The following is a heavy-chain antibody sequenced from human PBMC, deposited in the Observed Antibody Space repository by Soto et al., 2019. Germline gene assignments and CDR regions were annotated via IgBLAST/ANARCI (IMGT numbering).Heavy chain of an antibody. J-gene: IGHJ3*02. Sequence: SETLSLTCIVSGGSISSSSYYWGWIRQPPGKGPEWIGSIYYSGSTYYNPSLKSRVIISVDTSRNQFSVELSSVTAADTAVYYCARKNSSGYQGWGPRCMEHVFDIWGQGTRVTVAS. CDR1: GGSISSSSYY. CDR3: ARKNSSGYQGWGPRCMEHVFDI. D-gene: IGHD3-22*01. V-gene: IGHV4-39*01. CDR2: IYYSGST.